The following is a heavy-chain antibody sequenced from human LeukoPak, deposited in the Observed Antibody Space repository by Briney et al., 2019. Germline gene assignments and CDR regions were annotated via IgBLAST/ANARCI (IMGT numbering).Heavy chain of an antibody. CDR3: ARSLDGYGSSWYIDWFDP. J-gene: IGHJ5*02. V-gene: IGHV1-8*01. Sequence: ASVKVSCKASGYTFTSYDINWVRQATGQGLEWMGWMSPNSGNTGYAQKFQGRVTMTRNTSISTAYMELSSLRSEDTAVYYCARSLDGYGSSWYIDWFDPWGQGTLVTVSS. D-gene: IGHD6-13*01. CDR1: GYTFTSYD. CDR2: MSPNSGNT.